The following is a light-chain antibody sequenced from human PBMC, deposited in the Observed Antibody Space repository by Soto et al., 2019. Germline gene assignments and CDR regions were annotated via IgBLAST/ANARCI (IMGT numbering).Light chain of an antibody. CDR2: EVS. V-gene: IGLV2-14*01. CDR3: SSYTTSSTLV. J-gene: IGLJ1*01. Sequence: QSALTQPASVSGSPGQSMTISCTGTSSDVGGYNYVSWYQQHPGKAPKLMIYEVSNRPSGVSNRFSGSKSGNTASLTISGLQVEGEADYYCSSYTTSSTLVFGTGTKVTVL. CDR1: SSDVGGYNY.